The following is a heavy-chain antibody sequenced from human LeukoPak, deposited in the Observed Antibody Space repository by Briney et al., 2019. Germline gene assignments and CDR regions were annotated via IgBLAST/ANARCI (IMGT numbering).Heavy chain of an antibody. CDR3: ARGPYQHESGYYSY. Sequence: PSETLSLTCAVYGGSFSGYYWSWIRQPPGKGLEWIGKINHSGSTNYNPSLSLKTRVTISVDTSKNQFSLKLTSVTAADTAVYYCARGPYQHESGYYSYWGRGTRVTVSS. J-gene: IGHJ4*02. CDR1: GGSFSGYY. CDR2: INHSGST. V-gene: IGHV4-34*01. D-gene: IGHD3-22*01.